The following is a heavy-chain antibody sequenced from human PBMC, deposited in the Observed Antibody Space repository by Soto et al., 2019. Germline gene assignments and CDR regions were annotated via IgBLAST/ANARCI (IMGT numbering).Heavy chain of an antibody. Sequence: QVQLQESGPGLVKPSETLSLTCTVSGGSISSYYWSWIRQPPGKGLEWIGYIYYSGSTNYNPSLKSRVTISVDTSKNQFSLKLSSVTAADTAVYYCARQSRRRSGLGWFDPWGQGTLVTVSS. CDR3: ARQSRRRSGLGWFDP. CDR1: GGSISSYY. CDR2: IYYSGST. J-gene: IGHJ5*02. V-gene: IGHV4-59*08. D-gene: IGHD3-22*01.